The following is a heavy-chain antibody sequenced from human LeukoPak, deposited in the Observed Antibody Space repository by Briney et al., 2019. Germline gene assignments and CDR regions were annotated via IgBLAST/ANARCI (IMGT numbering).Heavy chain of an antibody. J-gene: IGHJ6*04. D-gene: IGHD6-25*01. Sequence: PGRSLRLSCAASGFTFSSYAMHWVRQAPGKGLEWVAVISYDGSNKYYADSAKGRFTISRDNSKNTLYLQMNSLRAEDTAVYYCARERLPDYYYYGMDVWGKGTTVTVSS. V-gene: IGHV3-30*04. CDR1: GFTFSSYA. CDR2: ISYDGSNK. CDR3: ARERLPDYYYYGMDV.